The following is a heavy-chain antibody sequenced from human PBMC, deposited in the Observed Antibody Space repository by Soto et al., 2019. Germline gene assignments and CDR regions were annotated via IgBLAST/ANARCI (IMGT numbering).Heavy chain of an antibody. J-gene: IGHJ4*02. Sequence: EVQLVESGGGLVQPGRSLRLSCAASGFTFDDYAMHWVRQAPGKGLEWVSGISWNSGSIGYADSVQGRFTISRDNAKNSLYLQMNSLRAEDTALYYCARRYCGGDCLFHTRYYFDYWGQGTLVTVSS. CDR2: ISWNSGSI. D-gene: IGHD2-21*01. CDR1: GFTFDDYA. V-gene: IGHV3-9*01. CDR3: ARRYCGGDCLFHTRYYFDY.